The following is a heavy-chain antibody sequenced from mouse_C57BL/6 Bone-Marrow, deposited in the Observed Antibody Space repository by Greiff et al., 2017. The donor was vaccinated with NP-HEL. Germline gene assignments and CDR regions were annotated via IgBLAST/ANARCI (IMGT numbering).Heavy chain of an antibody. CDR3: ARRLRYHYYAMDY. CDR2: INPNNGGT. Sequence: VQLKESGPELVKPGASVKIPCKASGYTFTDYNMDWVKQSHGKSLEWIGDINPNNGGTIYNQKFKGKATLTVDKSSSTAYMELRSLTSEDTAVYYCARRLRYHYYAMDYWGQGTSVTVSS. D-gene: IGHD1-1*01. J-gene: IGHJ4*01. CDR1: GYTFTDYN. V-gene: IGHV1-18*01.